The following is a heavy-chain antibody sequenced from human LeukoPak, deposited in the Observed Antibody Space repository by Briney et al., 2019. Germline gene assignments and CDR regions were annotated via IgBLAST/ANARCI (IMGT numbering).Heavy chain of an antibody. CDR1: GLNFGESA. CDR3: AREILSGYSDY. Sequence: PGGSLRLSCVASGLNFGESAMHWVRQAPGKGLEWVSLISADGGSAFSADSVKGRFTISRDNAKNSLYLQMNNLRDEDTAVYYCAREILSGYSDYWGQGTLVTVSS. CDR2: ISADGGSA. D-gene: IGHD3-9*01. V-gene: IGHV3-43*02. J-gene: IGHJ4*02.